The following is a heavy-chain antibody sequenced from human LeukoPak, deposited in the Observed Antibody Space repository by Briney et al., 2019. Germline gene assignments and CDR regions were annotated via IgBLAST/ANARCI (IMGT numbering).Heavy chain of an antibody. CDR1: GVTFSSYA. D-gene: IGHD3-22*01. J-gene: IGHJ4*02. CDR3: AKGRLAYYYDSSGCDRRDY. V-gene: IGHV3-23*01. Sequence: GGSLRLSCAVSGVTFSSYAMSWVRQAPGKGLEWVSAISGSGGSTYYADSVKGRFTISRDNSKNTLYLQMNSLRAEDTAVYYCAKGRLAYYYDSSGCDRRDYWGQGTLVTVSS. CDR2: ISGSGGST.